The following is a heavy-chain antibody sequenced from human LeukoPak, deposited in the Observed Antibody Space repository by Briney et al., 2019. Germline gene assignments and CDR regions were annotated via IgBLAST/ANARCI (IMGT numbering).Heavy chain of an antibody. CDR3: AKDAAGPEY. V-gene: IGHV3-23*01. CDR2: ISAGGGST. CDR1: GLTFSDYS. Sequence: GGSLRLSCAASGLTFSDYSMTWVRQAPGKGLFWVSGISAGGGSTYYADSVKGRFTISRDNSRNTLYLQMNSLRAEDTAVYYCAKDAAGPEYWGQGTLVTVSS. J-gene: IGHJ4*02. D-gene: IGHD6-13*01.